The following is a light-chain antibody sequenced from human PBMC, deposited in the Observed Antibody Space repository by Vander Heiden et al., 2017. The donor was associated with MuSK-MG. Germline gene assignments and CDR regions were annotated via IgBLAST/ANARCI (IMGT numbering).Light chain of an antibody. J-gene: IGLJ3*02. Sequence: SYVLTQPPSVSVAPGPTARIACGGNNIGIISVHWYQQQPGQAPVLVVYDDSDRPSGIPERFSGSNSGNTATLTISRVEAGDEADYYCQVWDGSRDHWVFGGGTKLTVL. V-gene: IGLV3-21*02. CDR3: QVWDGSRDHWV. CDR1: NIGIIS. CDR2: DDS.